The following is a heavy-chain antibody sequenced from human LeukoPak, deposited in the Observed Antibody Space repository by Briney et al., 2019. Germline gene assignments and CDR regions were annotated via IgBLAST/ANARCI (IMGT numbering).Heavy chain of an antibody. V-gene: IGHV4-39*07. J-gene: IGHJ4*02. Sequence: SETLSLTCAVSGGSISSNSYYWGWIRQPPGKGLEWIGSIYYSGSTYYNPSPKSRVTISVDTSKNQFSLKLGSVTAADTAVYYCARGLRYGGRSFDYWGQGTLVTVSS. CDR1: GGSISSNSYY. D-gene: IGHD4-23*01. CDR2: IYYSGST. CDR3: ARGLRYGGRSFDY.